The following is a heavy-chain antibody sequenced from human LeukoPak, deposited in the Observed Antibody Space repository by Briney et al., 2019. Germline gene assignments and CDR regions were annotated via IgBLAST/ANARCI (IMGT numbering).Heavy chain of an antibody. D-gene: IGHD6-19*01. V-gene: IGHV1-46*01. CDR3: ARDPQSPLPQVGYFDY. CDR1: GYTFTSYY. J-gene: IGHJ4*02. Sequence: ASVKVSCKASGYTFTSYYMHWVRQAPGQGLEWMGIINPSGGSTSYAQKFQGRVTMTRGTSTSTVYMELSSLRSEDTAVYYCARDPQSPLPQVGYFDYWGQGTLVTVSS. CDR2: INPSGGST.